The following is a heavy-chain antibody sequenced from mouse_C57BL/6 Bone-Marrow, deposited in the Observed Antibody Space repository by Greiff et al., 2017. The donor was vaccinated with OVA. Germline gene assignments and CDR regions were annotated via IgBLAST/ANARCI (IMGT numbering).Heavy chain of an antibody. V-gene: IGHV14-4*01. CDR1: GFNIKDDY. D-gene: IGHD1-1*01. CDR3: TTFYYGSRDYFDY. CDR2: IDPENGDT. J-gene: IGHJ2*01. Sequence: EVQLKQSGAELVRPGASVKLSCTASGFNIKDDYMHWVKQRPEQGLEWIGWIDPENGDTEYASKFQGKATITADTSSNTAYLQLSSLTSEDTAVYYCTTFYYGSRDYFDYWGQGTTLTVSS.